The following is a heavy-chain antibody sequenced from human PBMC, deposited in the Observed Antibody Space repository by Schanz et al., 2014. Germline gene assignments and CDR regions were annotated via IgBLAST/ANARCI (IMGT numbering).Heavy chain of an antibody. Sequence: QVQLQESGPGLVKPSETLSLTCNVSGDSIRSYYWSWIRQPPGKGLEWIGYIYYSGATNYNPSLKSRVTLSVDTSKNQLSLKLTSVNAADTAVYYCARDNDMLIGNVNGDDYYYAMDVWGPGTTVTVSS. CDR3: ARDNDMLIGNVNGDDYYYAMDV. CDR2: IYYSGAT. J-gene: IGHJ6*02. V-gene: IGHV4-59*01. CDR1: GDSIRSYY. D-gene: IGHD7-27*01.